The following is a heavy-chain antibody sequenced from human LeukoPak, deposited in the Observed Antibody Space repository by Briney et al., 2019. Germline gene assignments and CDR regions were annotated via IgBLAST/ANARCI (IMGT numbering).Heavy chain of an antibody. CDR1: GFTFSSYA. CDR2: ISGSGGST. Sequence: PGGSLRLSCAASGFTFSSYAMSWVRQAPGKGLEWVSAISGSGGSTYYADSVKGRFTISRDNSKNTLYLQMNSLRAEDTAVYYCATVGPKTVYYDILTAYYNGDYWGQGTLVTVSS. J-gene: IGHJ4*02. V-gene: IGHV3-23*01. CDR3: ATVGPKTVYYDILTAYYNGDY. D-gene: IGHD3-9*01.